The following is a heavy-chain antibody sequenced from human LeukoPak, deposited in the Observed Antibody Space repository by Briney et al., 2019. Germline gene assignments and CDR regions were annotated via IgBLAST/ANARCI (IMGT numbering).Heavy chain of an antibody. Sequence: GGSVTLLCSVCWFTFSIYGVLGPRQPRGKGGEGVAFKWYGRSNKYYADYGKGRFTISRDKYKNTLYLQMNSLSGDDWAVFYCEKGGDSDRYGMDVWGQGTTVTVSS. CDR1: WFTFSIYG. J-gene: IGHJ6*02. CDR3: EKGGDSDRYGMDV. V-gene: IGHV3-30*02. D-gene: IGHD3-10*01. CDR2: KWYGRSNK.